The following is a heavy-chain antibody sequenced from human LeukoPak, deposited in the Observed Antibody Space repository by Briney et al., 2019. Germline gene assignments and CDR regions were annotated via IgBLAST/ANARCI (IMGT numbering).Heavy chain of an antibody. Sequence: PGGSLRLSCAASGFTFSNFWMTWVRQAPGKGLEWVAHIRQDGVEKYCVDSVRGRFTISRDNAKNSMNLQMNGLRVEDTAVHYCTRVNNRYSDFWSQGSLVIVSS. J-gene: IGHJ4*02. V-gene: IGHV3-7*01. D-gene: IGHD2-15*01. CDR3: TRVNNRYSDF. CDR1: GFTFSNFW. CDR2: IRQDGVEK.